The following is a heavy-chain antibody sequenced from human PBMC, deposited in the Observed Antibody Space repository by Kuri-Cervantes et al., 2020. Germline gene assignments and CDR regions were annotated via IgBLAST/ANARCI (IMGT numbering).Heavy chain of an antibody. CDR1: GGSFSGYY. CDR2: INHSGST. J-gene: IGHJ4*02. D-gene: IGHD1-26*01. CDR3: ARSPGAVGDFHY. V-gene: IGHV4-34*01. Sequence: SQTLSLTCAVYGGSFSGYYWSWIRQPPGKGLEWIGEINHSGSTNYNPSLKSRVTISVDTSKNQFSLKLSSVTAADTAVYYCARSPGAVGDFHYWGQGTLVTVSS.